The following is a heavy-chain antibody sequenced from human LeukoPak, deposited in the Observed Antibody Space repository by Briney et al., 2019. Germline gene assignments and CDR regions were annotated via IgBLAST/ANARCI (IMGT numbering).Heavy chain of an antibody. D-gene: IGHD6-19*01. CDR3: ARQGLVVSAYYFDY. Sequence: ASVKVSCKASGYTFTSYGISWVRQAPGQGLEWMGWISAYNGNTNYARKLQGRVTMTTDTSTSTAYMELRSLRSDDTAVYYCARQGLVVSAYYFDYWGQGTLVTVSS. V-gene: IGHV1-18*01. J-gene: IGHJ4*02. CDR2: ISAYNGNT. CDR1: GYTFTSYG.